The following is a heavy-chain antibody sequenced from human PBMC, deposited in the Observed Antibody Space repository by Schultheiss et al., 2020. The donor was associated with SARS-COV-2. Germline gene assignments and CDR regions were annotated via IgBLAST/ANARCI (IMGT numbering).Heavy chain of an antibody. Sequence: GGSLRLSCAASGFTFSSYGMHWVRQAPGKGLEWVSAISGSGGSTYYADSVKGRFTISRDNSKNTLYLQMNSLRAEDTAVYYCARGSSSWSAWFDPWGQGTLVTVSS. CDR1: GFTFSSYG. V-gene: IGHV3-23*01. CDR2: ISGSGGST. CDR3: ARGSSSWSAWFDP. J-gene: IGHJ5*02. D-gene: IGHD6-13*01.